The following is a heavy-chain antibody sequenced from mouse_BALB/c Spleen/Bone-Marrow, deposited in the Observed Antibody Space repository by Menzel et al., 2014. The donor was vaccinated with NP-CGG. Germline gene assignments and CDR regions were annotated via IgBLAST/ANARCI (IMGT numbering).Heavy chain of an antibody. Sequence: VQLQESGAELMKPGASVRVSCKATGYTFSSYWIEWVKQRPEHGLEWIGEILPGSGNTNYNEKFRGKATFTADTSSNTAYMQLSSLTSEDSAVYYCARWAFDAWFAYWGQGTLVTVSA. V-gene: IGHV1-9*01. CDR2: ILPGSGNT. D-gene: IGHD3-1*01. J-gene: IGHJ3*01. CDR1: GYTFSSYW. CDR3: ARWAFDAWFAY.